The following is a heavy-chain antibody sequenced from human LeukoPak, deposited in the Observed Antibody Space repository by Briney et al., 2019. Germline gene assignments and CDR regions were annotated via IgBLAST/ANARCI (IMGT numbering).Heavy chain of an antibody. CDR2: IYTSGST. CDR3: AAENVAAAGTVGWFDS. Sequence: KASQTLSLTCTVSGGSISSSNYYWNWIRQPAGKGLEWIGRIYTSGSTNYNPSLKSRVTISIDMSKNQFSLKLSSVTAADTAVYYCAAENVAAAGTVGWFDSWGQGTLVAVSS. D-gene: IGHD6-13*01. CDR1: GGSISSSNYY. J-gene: IGHJ5*01. V-gene: IGHV4-61*02.